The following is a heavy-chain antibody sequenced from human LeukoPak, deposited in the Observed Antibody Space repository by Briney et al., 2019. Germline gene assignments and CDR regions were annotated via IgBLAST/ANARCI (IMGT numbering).Heavy chain of an antibody. CDR1: GGSFSGYY. D-gene: IGHD6-13*01. V-gene: IGHV4-59*01. CDR2: IYYSGST. Sequence: PSETLSLTCAVYGGSFSGYYWSWIRQPPGKGLEWIGYIYYSGSTNYNPSLKSRVTISVDTSKNQFSLKLSSVTAADTAVYYCARDVAAADYYFDYWGQGTLVTVSS. J-gene: IGHJ4*02. CDR3: ARDVAAADYYFDY.